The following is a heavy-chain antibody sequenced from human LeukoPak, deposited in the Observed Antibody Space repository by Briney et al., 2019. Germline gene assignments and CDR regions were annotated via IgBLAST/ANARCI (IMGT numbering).Heavy chain of an antibody. V-gene: IGHV3-30*02. CDR3: AKVLASGYDSRWAFDI. Sequence: GGSLRLSCAASGFTFSSYGMHWVRQGPGKGLEWVAFIRYDGSNKYYADSVKGRFTISRDNSKNTLYLQMNSLRAEDTAVYYCAKVLASGYDSRWAFDIWGQGTMVTVSS. CDR2: IRYDGSNK. J-gene: IGHJ3*02. CDR1: GFTFSSYG. D-gene: IGHD5-12*01.